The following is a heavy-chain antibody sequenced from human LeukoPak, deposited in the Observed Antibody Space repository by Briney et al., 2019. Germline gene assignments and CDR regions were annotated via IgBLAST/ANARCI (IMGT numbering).Heavy chain of an antibody. D-gene: IGHD3-22*01. CDR2: FYTSGST. J-gene: IGHJ5*02. CDR3: AKAVFSYDSSAFFFNP. CDR1: GGSISSGSYY. V-gene: IGHV4-61*02. Sequence: PSETLSLTCTVSGGSISSGSYYWSWIRQPAGKRLEWIGRFYTSGSTNYNPSLKSRVTISVDTSKNQLSLKLSSVTAADTAMYYCAKAVFSYDSSAFFFNPWGQGTLVTVSS.